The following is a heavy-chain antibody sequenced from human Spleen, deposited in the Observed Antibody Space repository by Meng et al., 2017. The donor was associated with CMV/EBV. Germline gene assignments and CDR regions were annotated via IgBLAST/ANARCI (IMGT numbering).Heavy chain of an antibody. V-gene: IGHV1-46*01. CDR2: INPSDDST. J-gene: IGHJ5*02. CDR1: GYTFTNYY. D-gene: IGHD1-14*01. CDR3: ARDVPGKGFDT. Sequence: SYKASGYTFTNYYMHWVRQAPGQGLEWMGIINPSDDSTSYAERFQGRLTMTRDTSTSTVYMELSSLKSEDTAVYYCARDVPGKGFDTWGQGTLVTVSS.